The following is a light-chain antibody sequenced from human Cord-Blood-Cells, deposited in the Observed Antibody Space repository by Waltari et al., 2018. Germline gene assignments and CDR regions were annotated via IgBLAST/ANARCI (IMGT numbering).Light chain of an antibody. CDR1: SSDVGGYNY. V-gene: IGLV2-8*01. Sequence: QSALTQPPSAPGSPGQPEPISCTGTSSDVGGYNYVSWYQQHPGKAPKLMIYEVSKRPSGVPDRFSGSKSGNTASLTVSVLQAEDEADYYCSSYAGSNNLGVFGTGTKVTVL. J-gene: IGLJ1*01. CDR2: EVS. CDR3: SSYAGSNNLGV.